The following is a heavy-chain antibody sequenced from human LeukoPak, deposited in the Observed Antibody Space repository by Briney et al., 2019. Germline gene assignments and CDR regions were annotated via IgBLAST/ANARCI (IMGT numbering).Heavy chain of an antibody. J-gene: IGHJ4*02. CDR2: FDPEDGET. CDR1: GYTLTELS. CDR3: ATIHSGSYYYGFDY. V-gene: IGHV1-24*01. D-gene: IGHD1-26*01. Sequence: ASVKVSCKVSGYTLTELSMHWVRQAPGKGLEWMGGFDPEDGETIYAQKFQGRVTMTEDTSTDTAYMELSSLRSGDTAVYYCATIHSGSYYYGFDYWGQGTLVTVSS.